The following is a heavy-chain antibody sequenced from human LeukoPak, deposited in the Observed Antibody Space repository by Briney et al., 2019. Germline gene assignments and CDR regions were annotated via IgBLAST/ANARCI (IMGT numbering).Heavy chain of an antibody. Sequence: GGSLRLSCAASGFTFSSYWMSWVRQAPGKGLEWVANIKQDGSEKYYVDSVKGRFTISRDNAKNSLYLQMNSLRAEDTAVYYCARDPRPDVSGWYLVYYYYYYGMDVWGQGTTVTVSS. CDR2: IKQDGSEK. J-gene: IGHJ6*02. CDR3: ARDPRPDVSGWYLVYYYYYYGMDV. CDR1: GFTFSSYW. V-gene: IGHV3-7*01. D-gene: IGHD6-19*01.